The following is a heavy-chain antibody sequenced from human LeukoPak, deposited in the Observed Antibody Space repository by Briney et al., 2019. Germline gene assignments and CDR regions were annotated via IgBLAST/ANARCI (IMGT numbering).Heavy chain of an antibody. CDR1: GGTFSSYA. CDR3: ARDLDGSGSYYTDY. Sequence: ASVKVSCKASGGTFSSYAISCVRQAPGQGPEWMGCIRGYNGNTNYAQKLQGRVTMTTDTSTSTAYMELRSLRSDDTAVYYCARDLDGSGSYYTDYWGQGTLVTVS. V-gene: IGHV1-18*01. CDR2: IRGYNGNT. D-gene: IGHD3-10*01. J-gene: IGHJ4*02.